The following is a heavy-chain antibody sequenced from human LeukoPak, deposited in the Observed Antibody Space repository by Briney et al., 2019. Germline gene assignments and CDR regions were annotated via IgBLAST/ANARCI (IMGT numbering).Heavy chain of an antibody. Sequence: SETLSLTCAVSGYSISSGYYWGWIRQPPGKGLEWIGSIYHSGSTYYNPSLKSRDTISVDTSKNQFSLKLSSVTAADTAVYYCARHRGFWFFDYWGQGTLVTVSS. D-gene: IGHD3-3*01. CDR3: ARHRGFWFFDY. CDR2: IYHSGST. J-gene: IGHJ4*02. CDR1: GYSISSGYY. V-gene: IGHV4-38-2*01.